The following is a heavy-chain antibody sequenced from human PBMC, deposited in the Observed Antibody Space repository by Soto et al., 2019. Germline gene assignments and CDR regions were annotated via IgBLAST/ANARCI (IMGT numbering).Heavy chain of an antibody. CDR2: ISINGIST. V-gene: IGHV3-64D*06. CDR3: VKDEGFCTGGNCYSVARGGFDL. CDR1: GFALSSYA. Sequence: GGSLRLSCSASGFALSSYAMHWVRQAPGKGLEYVSSISINGISTYYADSVKGRFTISRDNSQNTLYIQMNSLRPDDTALYYCVKDEGFCTGGNCYSVARGGFDLWGQGTMVTVSS. D-gene: IGHD2-15*01. J-gene: IGHJ3*01.